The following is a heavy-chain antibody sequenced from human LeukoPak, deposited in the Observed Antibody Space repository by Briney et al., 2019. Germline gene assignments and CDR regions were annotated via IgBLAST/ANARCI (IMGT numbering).Heavy chain of an antibody. CDR3: ARVLRRGYCTNGVCYTGGWFDP. CDR1: GFTFSSYL. CDR2: IKQDGSEK. Sequence: GGSLRLSCAASGFTFSSYLMSWVRQAPGKGLEWVANIKQDGSEKYYVDSVKGRFTISRDNAKNSLYLQMNSLRAEDTAVYYCARVLRRGYCTNGVCYTGGWFDPWGQGTLVTVSS. D-gene: IGHD2-8*01. J-gene: IGHJ5*02. V-gene: IGHV3-7*01.